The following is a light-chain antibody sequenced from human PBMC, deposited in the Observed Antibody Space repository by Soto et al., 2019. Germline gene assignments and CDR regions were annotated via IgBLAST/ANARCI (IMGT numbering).Light chain of an antibody. CDR1: QGINGY. V-gene: IGKV1-9*01. Sequence: IQLTQSPSFLSASVGDRVTITCRASQGINGYLVWYQQKPGKAPKLLIYAASTLQSGVPSRFSGSGSGTEFTLTISSLQPEDFATYYCQQLDSYPLTFGGGTKVDI. CDR2: AAS. J-gene: IGKJ4*01. CDR3: QQLDSYPLT.